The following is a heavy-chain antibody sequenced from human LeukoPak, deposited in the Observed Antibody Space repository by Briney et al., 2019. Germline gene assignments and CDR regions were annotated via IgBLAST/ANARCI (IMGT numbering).Heavy chain of an antibody. CDR2: ISGGGAST. J-gene: IGHJ4*02. D-gene: IGHD5-12*01. CDR1: GFTFSTYA. V-gene: IGHV3-23*01. CDR3: AKAISEYGGYDHYFDS. Sequence: GGSLRFSCAASGFTFSTYAMSWVRQAPGKGPQWVSSISGGGASTYYADSVKGRFTISRDNSKYTLYLQMSSLRSEDTAAYYCAKAISEYGGYDHYFDSWGQGTLVTVSS.